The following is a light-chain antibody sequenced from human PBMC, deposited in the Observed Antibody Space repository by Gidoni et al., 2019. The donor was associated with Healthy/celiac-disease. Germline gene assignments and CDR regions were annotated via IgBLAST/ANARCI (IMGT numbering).Light chain of an antibody. CDR2: AAS. Sequence: DLQMTQSPSSRSGSVGDRITITCRASQSISSYLNWYQQKPGKAPKLLIYAASRLQSGVPSRFSGSGSVTDFTITIRSLQPEDFATYYCQQSFRTFGQGTKVEIK. CDR3: QQSFRT. CDR1: QSISSY. J-gene: IGKJ1*01. V-gene: IGKV1-39*01.